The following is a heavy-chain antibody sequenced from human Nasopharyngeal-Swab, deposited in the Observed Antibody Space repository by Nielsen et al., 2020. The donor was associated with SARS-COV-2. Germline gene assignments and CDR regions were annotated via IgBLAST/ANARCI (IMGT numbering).Heavy chain of an antibody. CDR3: ARGVVTQYYYYYYMDV. CDR2: INHSGST. CDR1: GGSFSGYY. J-gene: IGHJ6*03. D-gene: IGHD2-2*01. Sequence: SETLSLTCAVYGGSFSGYYWSWIRQPPGKGLEWIGEINHSGSTNCNPSLKSRVTISVDTSKNQFSLKLSSVTAADTAVYYCARGVVTQYYYYYYMDVWGKGTTVTVSS. V-gene: IGHV4-34*01.